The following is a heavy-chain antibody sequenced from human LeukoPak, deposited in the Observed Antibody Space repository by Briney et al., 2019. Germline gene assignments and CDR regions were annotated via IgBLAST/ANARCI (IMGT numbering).Heavy chain of an antibody. V-gene: IGHV3-7*01. Sequence: GGSLRLSCAASGFIFSDYYMIWVRQAPGKGLEWVANIKQDGSEKYYVDSVKGRFTISRDNAKKSLYLLMNSLRAEDTAVYYCARVRGSQSFDYWGQGTLVTVSS. CDR3: ARVRGSQSFDY. CDR1: GFIFSDYY. D-gene: IGHD1-26*01. J-gene: IGHJ4*02. CDR2: IKQDGSEK.